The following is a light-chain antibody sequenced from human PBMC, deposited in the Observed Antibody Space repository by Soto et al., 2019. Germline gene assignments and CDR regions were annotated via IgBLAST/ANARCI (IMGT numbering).Light chain of an antibody. CDR2: VGTGGIVG. J-gene: IGLJ3*02. Sequence: QLVLTQPPSASASLGASVTLTCTLSSGYSNYKVEWYQQRPGKGPRFVMRVGTGGIVGSKGDGIPDRFSVLGSGLNRYLTIKNIQEEDESDYHCGADHGSGSNFFWVFGGGTQLTVL. CDR3: GADHGSGSNFFWV. CDR1: SGYSNYK. V-gene: IGLV9-49*01.